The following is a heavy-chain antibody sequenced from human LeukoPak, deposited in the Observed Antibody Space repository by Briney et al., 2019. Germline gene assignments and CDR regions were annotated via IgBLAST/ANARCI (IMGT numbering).Heavy chain of an antibody. D-gene: IGHD3-9*01. Sequence: GGTLRLSCAASGFTFSSYGMSWVRQAPGKGLEWVSAISGSGGSTYYADSVKGRFTISRGNSKNTLYLQMNSLRAEDTAVYYCASGRTAGYYWGQGTLVTVSS. CDR1: GFTFSSYG. V-gene: IGHV3-23*01. J-gene: IGHJ4*02. CDR2: ISGSGGST. CDR3: ASGRTAGYY.